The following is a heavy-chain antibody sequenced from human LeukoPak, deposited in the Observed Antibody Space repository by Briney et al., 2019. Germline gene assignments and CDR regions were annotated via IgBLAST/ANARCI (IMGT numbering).Heavy chain of an antibody. CDR1: GFTFSSYA. CDR2: IKQDGSEK. D-gene: IGHD5-18*01. V-gene: IGHV3-7*01. Sequence: GRSLRLSCAASGFTFSSYAMHWVRQAPGKGLEWVANIKQDGSEKYYVDSVKGRFTISRDNAKNSLYLQMNSLRAEDPAVYYCARDLNGLALVTNYYYYYGMDVWGQGTTVTVSS. J-gene: IGHJ6*02. CDR3: ARDLNGLALVTNYYYYYGMDV.